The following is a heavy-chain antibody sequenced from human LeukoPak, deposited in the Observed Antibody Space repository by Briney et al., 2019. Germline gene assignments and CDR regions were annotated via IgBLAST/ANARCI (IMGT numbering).Heavy chain of an antibody. CDR1: GGSISNYF. V-gene: IGHV4-59*08. J-gene: IGHJ3*02. Sequence: SETLSLTCTVSGGSISNYFWSWIRQPPGKGLEWIAYIYSSGNTNYNPSLRGRVTISVDTSKNQFSLRMNSVTAADTAVYYCARQIEPKRWLQSRAFDIWGQGTMVTVSS. CDR2: IYSSGNT. D-gene: IGHD5-12*01. CDR3: ARQIEPKRWLQSRAFDI.